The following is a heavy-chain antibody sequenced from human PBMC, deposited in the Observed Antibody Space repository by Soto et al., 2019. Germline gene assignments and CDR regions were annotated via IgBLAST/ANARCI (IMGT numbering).Heavy chain of an antibody. CDR1: GFTFSSYG. J-gene: IGHJ6*02. CDR2: ISYDGSNK. V-gene: IGHV3-30*18. D-gene: IGHD6-19*01. CDR3: AKGYELAAGYSSGWPYYYYGMDV. Sequence: PGGSLRLSCAASGFTFSSYGMHWVRQAPGKGLEWVAVISYDGSNKYYADSVKGRFTISRDNSKNTLYLQMNSLRAEDTAVYYCAKGYELAAGYSSGWPYYYYGMDVWGQGTTVTVSS.